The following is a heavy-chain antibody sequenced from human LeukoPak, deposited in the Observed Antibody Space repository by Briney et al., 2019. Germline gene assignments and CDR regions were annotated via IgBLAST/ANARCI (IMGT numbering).Heavy chain of an antibody. V-gene: IGHV4-59*08. CDR1: GASISNYY. CDR2: MLYSGST. Sequence: SETLCLTCTVSGASISNYYWSWIRESPGKGLEWIGYMLYSGSTNQNPSLRSRVTISVDTSKNQVYLKLSSVTAADTAVYYCARSDIWGSYRFLDYWGQGALVTVSS. J-gene: IGHJ4*02. D-gene: IGHD3-16*02. CDR3: ARSDIWGSYRFLDY.